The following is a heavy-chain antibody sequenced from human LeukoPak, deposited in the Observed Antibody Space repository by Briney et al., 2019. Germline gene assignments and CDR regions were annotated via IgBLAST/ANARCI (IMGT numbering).Heavy chain of an antibody. V-gene: IGHV4-61*02. CDR2: IYTSGST. D-gene: IGHD3-10*01. CDR3: ARGDPTMVRGVATFDY. Sequence: SQTLSLTCTVSGGSISSGSYYWSWIRQPAGKGLEWIGRIYTSGSTNYNPSLKSRVTISVDTSKNLFSLKLSSVTAADTAVYYCARGDPTMVRGVATFDYWGQGTLVTVSS. J-gene: IGHJ4*02. CDR1: GGSISSGSYY.